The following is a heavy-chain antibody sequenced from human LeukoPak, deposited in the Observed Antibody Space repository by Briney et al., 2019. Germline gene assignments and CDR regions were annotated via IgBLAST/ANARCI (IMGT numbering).Heavy chain of an antibody. CDR3: ARVSNSDSRGYYWGFDF. J-gene: IGHJ4*02. CDR2: IYYSGST. D-gene: IGHD3-22*01. V-gene: IGHV4-59*08. CDR1: GDSMSSYY. Sequence: SGTLSLTCTVSGDSMSSYYWRWIRQRPGKGLECMGYIYYSGSTNYHPSLMSRFTIAVATSKSQISLKQSSVTAEDTAHYYGARVSNSDSRGYYWGFDFWGQGTLVTVSS.